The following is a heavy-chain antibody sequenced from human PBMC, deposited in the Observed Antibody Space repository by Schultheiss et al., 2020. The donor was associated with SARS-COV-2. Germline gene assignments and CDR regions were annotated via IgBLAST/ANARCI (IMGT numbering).Heavy chain of an antibody. J-gene: IGHJ3*02. V-gene: IGHV3-30-3*01. CDR2: ISYDGSNK. D-gene: IGHD1-14*01. Sequence: GGSLRLSCAASGFTFSSYAMHWVRQAPGKGLEWVAVISYDGSNKYYADSVKGRFTISRDNSKKTLYLQMNSLRAEDTAVYYCARDLTFGPHAFDIWGQGTMVTVSS. CDR1: GFTFSSYA. CDR3: ARDLTFGPHAFDI.